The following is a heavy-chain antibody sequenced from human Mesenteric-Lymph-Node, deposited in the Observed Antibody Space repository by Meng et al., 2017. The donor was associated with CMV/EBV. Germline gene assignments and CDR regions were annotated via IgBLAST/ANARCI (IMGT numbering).Heavy chain of an antibody. V-gene: IGHV4-39*07. CDR2: IYYSGTT. CDR1: GGAVSNTGDY. J-gene: IGHJ6*02. D-gene: IGHD2-2*01. Sequence: SETLSLTCTVSGGAVSNTGDYWGWIRQPPGKGLESLGIIYYSGTTYYNPALLSRVTISIDTSKNQFSLKLSSVTAADTAVYYCARGEPQGYCSSTSCYFGPYGMDVWGQGTTVTVSS. CDR3: ARGEPQGYCSSTSCYFGPYGMDV.